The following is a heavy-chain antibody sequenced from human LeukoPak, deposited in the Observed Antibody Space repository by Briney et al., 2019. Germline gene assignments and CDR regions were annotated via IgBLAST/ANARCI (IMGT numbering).Heavy chain of an antibody. V-gene: IGHV4-59*01. CDR3: AREGSLRYFDWESNWFDP. D-gene: IGHD3-9*01. J-gene: IGHJ5*02. Sequence: SETLSLTCTVSGGSISSYYWSWIRQPPGKGLEWIGYIYYSGSTNYNPSLKSRVTISVDTSKNQFSLKLSSVTDADTAVYYCAREGSLRYFDWESNWFDPWGQGTLVTVSS. CDR1: GGSISSYY. CDR2: IYYSGST.